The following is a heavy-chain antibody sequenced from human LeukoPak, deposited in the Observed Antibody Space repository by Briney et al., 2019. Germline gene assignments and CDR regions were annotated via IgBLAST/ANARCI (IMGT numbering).Heavy chain of an antibody. D-gene: IGHD2-2*01. V-gene: IGHV1-69*13. Sequence: SVKVSCKASGGTFSSNAISWVRQAPGQGLEWMGGIIPLFGTTNYAQKFQGRVTISADESTSTAYMELNSLRSADTAVYYCARVVVVVPIGGLGWFDPWGQGTLVTVSS. CDR3: ARVVVVVPIGGLGWFDP. J-gene: IGHJ5*02. CDR2: IIPLFGTT. CDR1: GGTFSSNA.